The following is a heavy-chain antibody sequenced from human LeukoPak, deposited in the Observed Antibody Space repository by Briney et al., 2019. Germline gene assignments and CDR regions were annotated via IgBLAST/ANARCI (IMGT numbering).Heavy chain of an antibody. J-gene: IGHJ4*02. V-gene: IGHV1-46*01. CDR3: ARVPDCSSTSCYTFDY. CDR2: INPSGGST. D-gene: IGHD2-2*02. CDR1: GYTFTSYY. Sequence: ASVKVSCKASGYTFTSYYMHWVRHAPGQGLEWMGIINPSGGSTSYAQKFQGRVTMTRDMSTSTVDMELSSLRSEDTAVYYCARVPDCSSTSCYTFDYWGQGTLVTVSS.